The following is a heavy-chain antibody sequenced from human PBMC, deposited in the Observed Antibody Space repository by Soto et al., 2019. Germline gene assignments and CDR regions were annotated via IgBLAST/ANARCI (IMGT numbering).Heavy chain of an antibody. CDR3: ARFMTYYYDSSGYYASD. J-gene: IGHJ4*02. V-gene: IGHV1-18*01. CDR1: GYTFTSYG. CDR2: ISAYNGNT. Sequence: QVQLVQSGAEVKKPGASVKVSCKASGYTFTSYGISWVRQAPGQGLEWMGWISAYNGNTNYAQKLQGRVTMTTDTSTSTGYMELRSLRSDDTAVYYCARFMTYYYDSSGYYASDWGQGTLVTVSS. D-gene: IGHD3-22*01.